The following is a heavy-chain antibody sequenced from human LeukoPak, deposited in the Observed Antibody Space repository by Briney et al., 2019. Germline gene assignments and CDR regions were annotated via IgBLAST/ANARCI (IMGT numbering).Heavy chain of an antibody. D-gene: IGHD3-9*01. CDR2: ISPYGGAT. CDR1: GYPFTTYG. Sequence: ASVKVSCKASGYPFTTYGITWVRQAPGQGLEWMGWISPYGGATQYAQNLQDRVSMTTDTSTNTAHIEVRSLKSDDTAIYYCARDTDWTVDYWGQGTLVTVSS. J-gene: IGHJ4*02. CDR3: ARDTDWTVDY. V-gene: IGHV1-18*01.